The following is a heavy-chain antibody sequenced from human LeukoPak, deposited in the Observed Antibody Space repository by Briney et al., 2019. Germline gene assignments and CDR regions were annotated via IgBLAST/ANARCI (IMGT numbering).Heavy chain of an antibody. CDR3: ATAMIVVFGAFDI. Sequence: ASVKVSCKASGYTFTSYAMHWVRQAPGQRLEWMGWINAGNGNTKYSQRFQGRVTITRDTSASTAYMELSSLRSEDTAVYYCATAMIVVFGAFDIWGQGTMVTVSS. V-gene: IGHV1-3*01. J-gene: IGHJ3*02. D-gene: IGHD3-22*01. CDR1: GYTFTSYA. CDR2: INAGNGNT.